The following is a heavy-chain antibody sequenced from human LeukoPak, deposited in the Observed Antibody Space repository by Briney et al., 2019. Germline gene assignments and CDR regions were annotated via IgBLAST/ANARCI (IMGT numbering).Heavy chain of an antibody. CDR3: ARGRALDY. J-gene: IGHJ4*02. CDR1: GYTFTSYN. Sequence: ASVKVSCKASGYTFTSYNINRVRQATGQGLEWMGWMNPNSGNTDYAQRFQGRVTMTRNTSISTAYMELSSLRSEDTAVYYCARGRALDYWGQGTLVTVSS. CDR2: MNPNSGNT. V-gene: IGHV1-8*01.